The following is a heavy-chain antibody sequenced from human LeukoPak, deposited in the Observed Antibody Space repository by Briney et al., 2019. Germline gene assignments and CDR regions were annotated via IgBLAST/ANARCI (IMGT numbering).Heavy chain of an antibody. CDR1: GFSFRSYS. J-gene: IGHJ4*02. CDR2: ITGSISYI. D-gene: IGHD1-1*01. CDR3: ARDRLEGGETFDS. Sequence: GGSLRLSCAASGFSFRSYSMAWVRQAPGKGLEWVSSITGSISYISYADSVKGRFTISRDNAENSLFLQMNSLRPEDTAVYFCARDRLEGGETFDSWGQGTLVTVSS. V-gene: IGHV3-21*01.